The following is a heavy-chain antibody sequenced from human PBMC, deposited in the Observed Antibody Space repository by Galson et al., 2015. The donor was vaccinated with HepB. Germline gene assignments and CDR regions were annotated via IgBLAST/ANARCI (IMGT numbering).Heavy chain of an antibody. V-gene: IGHV3-30*18. CDR2: IPYDGYNK. CDR1: GFIFSNHG. D-gene: IGHD6-19*01. J-gene: IGHJ4*03. Sequence: SLRLSCAASGFIFSNHGMQWVRQAPGKGLEWVALIPYDGYNKHYTDSVKGRFTISRDKTKRTLYLQMSSLRVDDTAVYFCAKDQGTGWPIIDFWGQGTLVTVSS. CDR3: AKDQGTGWPIIDF.